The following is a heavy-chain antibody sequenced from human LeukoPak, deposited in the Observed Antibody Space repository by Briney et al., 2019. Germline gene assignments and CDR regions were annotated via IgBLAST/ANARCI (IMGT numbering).Heavy chain of an antibody. Sequence: ASVKVSCKASGYTFTSYGISWVRQAPGQGLEWMGWISAYNGNTNYAQKLQGRVTMTTDTSTSTAYMELRSLRSDDTAVYYCARDNGVLRFLEWLSPDAFDIWGQGTMVTVSS. V-gene: IGHV1-18*01. D-gene: IGHD3-3*01. CDR3: ARDNGVLRFLEWLSPDAFDI. J-gene: IGHJ3*02. CDR2: ISAYNGNT. CDR1: GYTFTSYG.